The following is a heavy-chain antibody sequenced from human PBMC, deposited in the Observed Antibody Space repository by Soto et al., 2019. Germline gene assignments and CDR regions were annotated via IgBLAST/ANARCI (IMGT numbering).Heavy chain of an antibody. CDR1: GGSVSSGSYY. CDR3: ARGYGGTVSPKY. Sequence: SETLSLTCTVSGGSVSSGSYYWSWIRQPPGKGLEWIGYIYYSGSTNYNPSLKSRVTISVDTSKNQFSLKLSSVTAADTAVYYCARGYGGTVSPKYWGQGTLVTVSS. V-gene: IGHV4-61*01. D-gene: IGHD4-17*01. CDR2: IYYSGST. J-gene: IGHJ4*02.